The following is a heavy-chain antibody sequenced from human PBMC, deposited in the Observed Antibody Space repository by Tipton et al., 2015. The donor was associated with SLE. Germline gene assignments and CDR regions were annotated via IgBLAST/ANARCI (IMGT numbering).Heavy chain of an antibody. J-gene: IGHJ4*02. Sequence: TLSLTCTVSGYSISSGYYWGWIRQPPGKGLEWIGSIYHSGSTYYNPSLKSRVTISVDTSKNQFSLKLSSVTAADTAVYYCAAVRSALWDFGYWGQGTLVTVSS. V-gene: IGHV4-38-2*02. CDR3: AAVRSALWDFGY. CDR1: GYSISSGYY. D-gene: IGHD1-26*01. CDR2: IYHSGST.